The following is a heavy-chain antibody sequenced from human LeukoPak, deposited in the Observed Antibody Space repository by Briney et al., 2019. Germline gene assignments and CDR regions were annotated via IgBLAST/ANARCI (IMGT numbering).Heavy chain of an antibody. D-gene: IGHD6-19*01. J-gene: IGHJ4*02. V-gene: IGHV3-74*01. CDR2: VNSDGSNT. Sequence: GGSLRLSSAASGFTFSSYWMHWVRQAPGKGLVWVSRVNSDGSNTIYADSVKGRFTFSRDNAKNTLYLQMNSLRAEDTAVYYCARGGTGWSSYFDYWGQGTLVTVSS. CDR3: ARGGTGWSSYFDY. CDR1: GFTFSSYW.